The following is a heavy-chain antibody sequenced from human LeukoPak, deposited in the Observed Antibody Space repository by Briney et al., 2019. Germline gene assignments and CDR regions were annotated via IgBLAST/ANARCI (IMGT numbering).Heavy chain of an antibody. D-gene: IGHD3-3*01. CDR3: ARVATFGVVIGFDY. CDR1: GFTFSSYS. CDR2: ISSSSSYI. V-gene: IGHV3-21*01. Sequence: PGGSLRLSCAASGFTFSSYSMNWVRQAPGKGLEWVSSISSSSSYICYADSVKGRFTISRDNAKNSLYLQMNSLRAEDTAVYYCARVATFGVVIGFDYWGQGTLVTVSS. J-gene: IGHJ4*02.